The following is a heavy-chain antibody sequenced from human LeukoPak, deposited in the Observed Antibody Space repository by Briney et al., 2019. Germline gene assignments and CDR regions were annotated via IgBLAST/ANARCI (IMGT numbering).Heavy chain of an antibody. CDR3: ARSPWSRAFHL. CDR1: GGSFSGYY. Sequence: SETLSLTCAVYGGSFSGYYWSWIRQPPGKGLEGIGEINHSGSTNYNPSLKSRVTISVDTSKNQFSLKLSSVTAADTAVYYCARSPWSRAFHLWGRGTLVTVSS. D-gene: IGHD2-15*01. CDR2: INHSGST. V-gene: IGHV4-34*01. J-gene: IGHJ2*01.